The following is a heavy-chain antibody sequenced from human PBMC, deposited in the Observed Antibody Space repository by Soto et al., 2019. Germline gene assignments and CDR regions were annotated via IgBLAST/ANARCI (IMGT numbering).Heavy chain of an antibody. D-gene: IGHD4-4*01. Sequence: ASVKVSCKASGYTFTGYYMHWVRQAPGQGLEWMGWINPNSGGTNYAQKFQGRVTMTRDTSISTAYMELSRLRSDDTAVYYCARHTDAFTVTDAFDIWGQGTMVTVSS. V-gene: IGHV1-2*02. CDR1: GYTFTGYY. CDR2: INPNSGGT. J-gene: IGHJ3*02. CDR3: ARHTDAFTVTDAFDI.